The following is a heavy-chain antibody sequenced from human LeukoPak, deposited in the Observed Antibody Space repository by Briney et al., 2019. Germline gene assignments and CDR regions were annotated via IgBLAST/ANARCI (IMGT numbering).Heavy chain of an antibody. CDR3: ARAVRGVNYYYMDV. CDR1: GFTFSSYA. V-gene: IGHV3-64*01. D-gene: IGHD3-10*01. CDR2: ISSNGGST. Sequence: PGGNLRFSCAASGFTFSSYAMHWVRQAPGKGLEYGSAISSNGGSTYYATSVKGRFTISRDNSKNTLYLQMGSLRAEDMAVYYCARAVRGVNYYYMDVWGKGTTVTVSS. J-gene: IGHJ6*03.